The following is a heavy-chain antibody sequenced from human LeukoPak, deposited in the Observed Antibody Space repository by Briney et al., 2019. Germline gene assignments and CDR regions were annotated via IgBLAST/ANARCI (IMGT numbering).Heavy chain of an antibody. CDR1: GFTFSSYE. CDR2: ITGIGSTI. V-gene: IGHV3-48*03. CDR3: ARADYYDNIGGSSDY. J-gene: IGHJ4*02. Sequence: PGGSLRLSCAASGFTFSSYEMNWVRQAPGKGLEWVSYITGIGSTIYYADSVKGRFTISRDNAKNSLYLQMNSLRAEDTAVYYCARADYYDNIGGSSDYWGQGTLVTVSS. D-gene: IGHD3-22*01.